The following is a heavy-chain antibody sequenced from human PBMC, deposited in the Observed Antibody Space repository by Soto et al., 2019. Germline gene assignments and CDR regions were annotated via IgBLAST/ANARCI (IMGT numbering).Heavy chain of an antibody. CDR1: GGTFSSYA. D-gene: IGHD5-18*01. CDR3: ARGLYSYGRYYYYYYGLDV. V-gene: IGHV1-69*06. CDR2: IIPIFGTA. J-gene: IGHJ6*02. Sequence: QVQLVQSGAEVKKPGSSVKVSCKASGGTFSSYAISWVRQAPGQGLEWMGGIIPIFGTANYAQKFQGRVTITADKSTSTAYMELSSLRSEDTAVYYCARGLYSYGRYYYYYYGLDVWGQGTTVTVSS.